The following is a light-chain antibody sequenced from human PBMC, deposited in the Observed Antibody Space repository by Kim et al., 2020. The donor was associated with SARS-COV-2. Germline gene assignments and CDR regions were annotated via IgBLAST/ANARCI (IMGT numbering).Light chain of an antibody. CDR2: LGS. CDR1: QSLLHSNGYNY. J-gene: IGKJ4*01. V-gene: IGKV2-28*01. CDR3: MQALQTPLT. Sequence: EPASISCRSSQSLLHSNGYNYLDWYLQKPGQSPQLLIYLGSNRAAGVPDRFSGSGSGTDFTLKISTVEAEDVGIYYCMQALQTPLTFGGGTKVEI.